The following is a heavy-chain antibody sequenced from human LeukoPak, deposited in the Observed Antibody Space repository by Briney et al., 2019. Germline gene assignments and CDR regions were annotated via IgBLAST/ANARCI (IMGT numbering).Heavy chain of an antibody. CDR2: ISSSTTYI. CDR3: ARDVGYWYFDL. Sequence: PGGSLRLSCAASEFIFSSHSMNWVRQAPGKGLEWVSSISSSTTYIYYADSVKGRFTISRDNAKNSLYLQMNSLRAEDTAVYYCARDVGYWYFDLWGRGTLVTVSS. D-gene: IGHD2-15*01. J-gene: IGHJ2*01. V-gene: IGHV3-21*01. CDR1: EFIFSSHS.